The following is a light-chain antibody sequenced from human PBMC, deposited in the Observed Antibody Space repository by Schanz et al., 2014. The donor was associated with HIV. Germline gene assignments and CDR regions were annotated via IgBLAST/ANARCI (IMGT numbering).Light chain of an antibody. CDR2: DAS. CDR1: HSVSNN. V-gene: IGKV3-15*01. CDR3: QQYDNWPPLT. Sequence: EIEMTQSPATLSVSPGERATLSCRASHSVSNNLAWYQQRPGQAPRLLIYDASTRATGIPARFSGSGSGTEFTLTISSLQSEDFVVYYCQQYDNWPPLTFGGGTKVEIK. J-gene: IGKJ4*01.